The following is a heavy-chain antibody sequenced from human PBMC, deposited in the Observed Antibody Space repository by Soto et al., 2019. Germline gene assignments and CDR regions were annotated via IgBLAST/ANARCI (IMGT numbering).Heavy chain of an antibody. D-gene: IGHD3-10*01. Sequence: GSLRLSCAASGFTFSSYDMHWVRQATGKGLEWVSAIGTAGDTYYPGSVKGRFTISRENAKNSLYLQMNSLRAGDTAVYYCARGTYGSGSFWFDPWGQGTLVTVSS. V-gene: IGHV3-13*01. CDR2: IGTAGDT. J-gene: IGHJ5*02. CDR1: GFTFSSYD. CDR3: ARGTYGSGSFWFDP.